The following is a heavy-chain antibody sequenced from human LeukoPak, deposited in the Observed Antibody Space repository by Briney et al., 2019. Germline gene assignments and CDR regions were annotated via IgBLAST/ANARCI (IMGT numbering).Heavy chain of an antibody. CDR3: ARSARLMKGVVEVTALDD. CDR2: LSSSGSAF. CDR1: GFTFRSYE. Sequence: GGSLRLSCEDSGFTFRSYETNWVRQAPGKGLEWIAYLSSSGSAFSYADSVKGRFTIARDNAKNSVYLEMNSLRADDTAVYYCARSARLMKGVVEVTALDDWGQGTLVTVSS. D-gene: IGHD3-3*01. J-gene: IGHJ4*02. V-gene: IGHV3-48*03.